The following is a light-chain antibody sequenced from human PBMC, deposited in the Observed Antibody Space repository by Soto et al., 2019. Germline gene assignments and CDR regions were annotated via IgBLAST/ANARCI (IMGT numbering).Light chain of an antibody. CDR2: GAT. J-gene: IGKJ1*01. Sequence: EIVLTQSPGTLSLSPGERATLSCRASQSVSSSYLAWYQQKPGQAPRLLIYGATSRATGIPDRFSGSGSGTDFTLTFSRLEPEDFAVYYFQQSCSSPWTFGQGTKVAVK. V-gene: IGKV3-20*01. CDR3: QQSCSSPWT. CDR1: QSVSSSY.